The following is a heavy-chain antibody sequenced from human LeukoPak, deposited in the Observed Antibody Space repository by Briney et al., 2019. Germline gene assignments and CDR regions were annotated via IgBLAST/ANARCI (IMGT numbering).Heavy chain of an antibody. CDR1: GFTVSNNY. J-gene: IGHJ4*02. Sequence: GGSLRLSCAVSGFTVSNNYMSWVRRAPGKGLEWVSVIYSGGSTYCADSVKGRLTISRDNSKNTLYLQMNSLRIEDTAVCYCTKDRSYGRSYFDYWGQGTLVTVAS. V-gene: IGHV3-66*02. CDR2: IYSGGST. D-gene: IGHD5-18*01. CDR3: TKDRSYGRSYFDY.